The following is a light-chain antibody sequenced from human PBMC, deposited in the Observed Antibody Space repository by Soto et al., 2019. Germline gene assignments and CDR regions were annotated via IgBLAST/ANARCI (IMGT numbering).Light chain of an antibody. J-gene: IGKJ5*01. Sequence: EIVLTQSPGTLSLSPGERATLSCRASQSVSSSYLAWYQQKPGQAPRLLIYGASSRATGIPDRFSGSGSGTDFTLTISRLEPEDFEVYYCQKYGSSPPTFGQGTRWRLN. V-gene: IGKV3-20*01. CDR2: GAS. CDR3: QKYGSSPPT. CDR1: QSVSSSY.